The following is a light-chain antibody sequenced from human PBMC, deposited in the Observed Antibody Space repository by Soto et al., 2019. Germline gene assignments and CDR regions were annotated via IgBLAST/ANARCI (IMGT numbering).Light chain of an antibody. CDR1: QSISSW. J-gene: IGKJ5*01. Sequence: DIQMTQSPSTLSASVGDRVTITCRASQSISSWLAWYQKKPGEAPKVLIYDASSLESGVPSRFSGSGSGTEFTLTISSLQPDDFAPYYCQQYNSYSPDTFGQGTRLEIK. V-gene: IGKV1-5*01. CDR3: QQYNSYSPDT. CDR2: DAS.